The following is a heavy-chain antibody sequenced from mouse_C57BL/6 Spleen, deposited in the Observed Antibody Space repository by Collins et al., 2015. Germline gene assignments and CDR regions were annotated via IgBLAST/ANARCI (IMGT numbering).Heavy chain of an antibody. CDR1: GYTFTDYY. CDR2: INPNNGGT. D-gene: IGHD1-1*01. V-gene: IGHV1-26*01. Sequence: EVQLQQSGPELVKPGASVKISCKASGYTFTDYYMNWVKQSHGKSLEWIGDINPNNGGTSYNQKFKGKATLTVDKSSSTAYMELRSLTSEDSAVYYCAREDYGSSYVGFAYWGQGTLVTVSA. CDR3: AREDYGSSYVGFAY. J-gene: IGHJ3*01.